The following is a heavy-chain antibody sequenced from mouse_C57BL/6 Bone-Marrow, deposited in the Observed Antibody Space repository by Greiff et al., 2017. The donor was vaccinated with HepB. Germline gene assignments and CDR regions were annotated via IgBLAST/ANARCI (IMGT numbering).Heavy chain of an antibody. D-gene: IGHD4-1*01. J-gene: IGHJ3*01. CDR3: ARTVTGSWFAY. V-gene: IGHV1-55*01. CDR1: GYTFTSYW. CDR2: IYPGSGST. Sequence: VKLVESGAELVKPGASVKMSCKASGYTFTSYWITWVKQRPGQGLEWIGDIYPGSGSTNYNEKFKSKATLTVDTSSSTAYMQLSSLTSEDSAVYYCARTVTGSWFAYWGQGTLVTVSA.